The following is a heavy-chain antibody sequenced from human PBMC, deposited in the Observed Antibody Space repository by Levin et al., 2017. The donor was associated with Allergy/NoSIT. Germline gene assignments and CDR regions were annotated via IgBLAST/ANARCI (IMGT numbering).Heavy chain of an antibody. CDR2: ISGSGGYT. V-gene: IGHV3-23*01. CDR3: AKEYSSGYLYFDY. Sequence: LSLTCAASGFTFSSYALSWVRQAPGKGLEWVSSISGSGGYTYYADSVKGRFTISRDNSKNTLYLQMNSQRAEDTAVFYCAKEYSSGYLYFDYWGQGTLVTVSS. CDR1: GFTFSSYA. D-gene: IGHD6-19*01. J-gene: IGHJ4*02.